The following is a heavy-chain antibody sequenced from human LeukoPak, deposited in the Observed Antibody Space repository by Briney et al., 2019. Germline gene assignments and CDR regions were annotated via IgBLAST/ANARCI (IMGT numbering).Heavy chain of an antibody. V-gene: IGHV3-21*01. D-gene: IGHD3-3*01. CDR1: GFTFSSYS. CDR3: ARDPTILRLRGGYYFDY. J-gene: IGHJ4*02. Sequence: GGSLRLSCAASGFTFSSYSMNWVRQAPGKGLEWVSSISSSSSYIYYADSVKGRFTISRDNAKNSLYLQMYSLRAEDTAVYYCARDPTILRLRGGYYFDYWGQGTLVTVSS. CDR2: ISSSSSYI.